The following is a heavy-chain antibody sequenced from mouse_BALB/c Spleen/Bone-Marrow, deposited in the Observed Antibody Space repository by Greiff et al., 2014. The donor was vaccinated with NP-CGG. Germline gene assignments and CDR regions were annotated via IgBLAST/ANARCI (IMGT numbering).Heavy chain of an antibody. CDR1: GYAFTNYL. V-gene: IGHV1-54*03. Sequence: QVQLQQSRAELVRPGTSVKVSCKASGYAFTNYLIEWVKQRPGQGLEWIEVINSGSGGPNYNEKFKGKATLTADKSSSTAYMQLSSLTSDDSAVYFCARRDDGYYYYAIDNWGQRTSVPFSS. D-gene: IGHD2-3*01. J-gene: IGHJ4*01. CDR3: ARRDDGYYYYAIDN. CDR2: INSGSGGP.